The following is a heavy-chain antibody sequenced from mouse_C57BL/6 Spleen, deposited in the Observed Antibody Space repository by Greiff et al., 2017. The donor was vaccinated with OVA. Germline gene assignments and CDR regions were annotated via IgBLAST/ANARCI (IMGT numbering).Heavy chain of an antibody. D-gene: IGHD3-1*01. CDR2: IYPGSGST. V-gene: IGHV1-55*01. CDR3: ARRSSGAMDY. J-gene: IGHJ4*01. CDR1: GYTFTSYW. Sequence: QVHVKQPGAELVKPGASVKMSCKASGYTFTSYWITWVKQRPGQGLEWIGDIYPGSGSTNYNEKFKSKATLTVDTSSSTAYMQLSSLTSEDSAVYYCARRSSGAMDYWGQGTSVTVSS.